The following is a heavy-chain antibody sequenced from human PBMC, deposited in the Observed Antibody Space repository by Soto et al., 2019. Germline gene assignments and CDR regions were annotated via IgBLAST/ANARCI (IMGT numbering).Heavy chain of an antibody. D-gene: IGHD1-7*01. J-gene: IGHJ4*02. CDR2: ISWNSGSI. Sequence: PGGSLRLSCAASGFTFDDYAMHWVRQAPGKGLEWVSGISWNSGSIGCADSVKGRFTISRDNAKNSLYLQMNSLRAEDTALYYCAKGTFYETTSVDYWGQGTLVTVSS. CDR3: AKGTFYETTSVDY. CDR1: GFTFDDYA. V-gene: IGHV3-9*01.